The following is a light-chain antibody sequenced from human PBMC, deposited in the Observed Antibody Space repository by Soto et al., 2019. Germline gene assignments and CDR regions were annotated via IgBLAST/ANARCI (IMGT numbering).Light chain of an antibody. CDR2: GAS. Sequence: DFQVTQSPSTLSASVGDRVTITCRASQSLSGSLAWYQQKPGKAPHLLIYGASTLEDGVPSRFSGSGSGTEVTLTISGLQPDDSATYYCQQYKTYPPTFGQGTKVEIK. CDR3: QQYKTYPPT. V-gene: IGKV1-5*01. J-gene: IGKJ1*01. CDR1: QSLSGS.